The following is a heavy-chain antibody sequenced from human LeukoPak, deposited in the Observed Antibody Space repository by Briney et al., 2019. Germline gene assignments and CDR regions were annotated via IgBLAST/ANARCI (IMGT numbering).Heavy chain of an antibody. CDR3: AGSSGWSVGGYYFDY. V-gene: IGHV3-23*01. Sequence: PGGSLRLSCAASGFTFSSYAMSWVRQAPGKGLEWVSAISGSGGSTYYADSVKGRFTISRDNSKNTLYLQMNGLRAEDTAVYYCAGSSGWSVGGYYFDYWGQGTLVTVSS. CDR1: GFTFSSYA. J-gene: IGHJ4*02. CDR2: ISGSGGST. D-gene: IGHD6-19*01.